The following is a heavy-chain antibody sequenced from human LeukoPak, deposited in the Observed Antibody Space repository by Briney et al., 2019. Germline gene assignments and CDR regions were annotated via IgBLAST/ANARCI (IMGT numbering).Heavy chain of an antibody. CDR1: GGSFRGYY. D-gene: IGHD3-10*01. CDR2: INHSGST. V-gene: IGHV4-34*01. Sequence: SETLSLTCAVYGGSFRGYYWSWIRQPPGQGLEWIGEINHSGSTNYNPSLKSRVTISVDTSKNQFSLKLSSVTAADTAVYYCARQAGYYFDYWGQGTLVTVSS. J-gene: IGHJ4*02. CDR3: ARQAGYYFDY.